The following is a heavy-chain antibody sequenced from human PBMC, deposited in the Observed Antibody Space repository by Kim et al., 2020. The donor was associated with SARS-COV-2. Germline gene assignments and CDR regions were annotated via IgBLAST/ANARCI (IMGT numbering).Heavy chain of an antibody. CDR2: IYYSGST. Sequence: SETLSLTCTVSGGSISSGDYYWSWIRQPPGKGLEWIGYIYYSGSTYYNPSLKSRVTISVDTSKNQFSLKLSSVTAADTAVYYCARGRVEYYFDYWGQGTLVTVSS. CDR1: GGSISSGDYY. D-gene: IGHD2-15*01. CDR3: ARGRVEYYFDY. V-gene: IGHV4-30-4*01. J-gene: IGHJ4*02.